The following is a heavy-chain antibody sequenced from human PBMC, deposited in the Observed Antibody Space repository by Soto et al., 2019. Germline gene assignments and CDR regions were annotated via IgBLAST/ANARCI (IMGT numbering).Heavy chain of an antibody. CDR1: GGSISSSSYY. V-gene: IGHV4-39*01. CDR3: ARLDYYGSGSYSPALDV. Sequence: SETLSLTCTVSGGSISSSSYYWGWIRQPPGKGLEWIGSIYYSGSTYYNPSLKSRVTISVDTSKNQFSLKLSSVTAADTAVYYCARLDYYGSGSYSPALDVWGQGTTFTVPS. D-gene: IGHD3-10*01. CDR2: IYYSGST. J-gene: IGHJ6*02.